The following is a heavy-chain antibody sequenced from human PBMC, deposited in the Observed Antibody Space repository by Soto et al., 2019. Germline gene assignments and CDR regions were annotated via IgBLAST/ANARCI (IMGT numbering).Heavy chain of an antibody. Sequence: EGQLVESGGRVVEPGGSLRLSCAASGFNFNVAWMNWVRQAAGKGQEWLGRIKSKGGGETTEYVAYVKGRFTTSRDDSKNTLYLQMTSLKTEDTAVYYCTKVLALPPNDAFDIWGQGTMVTVSS. D-gene: IGHD3-3*02. V-gene: IGHV3-15*01. CDR2: IKSKGGGETT. J-gene: IGHJ3*02. CDR1: GFNFNVAW. CDR3: TKVLALPPNDAFDI.